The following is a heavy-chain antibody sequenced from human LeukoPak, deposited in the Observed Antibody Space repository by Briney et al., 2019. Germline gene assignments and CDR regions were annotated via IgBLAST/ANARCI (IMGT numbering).Heavy chain of an antibody. V-gene: IGHV3-7*01. CDR1: GFTFSSYW. CDR2: IKQDGSEK. D-gene: IGHD6-19*01. Sequence: GGSLRLSCAASGFTFSSYWMSWVRQAPGKGLEWVANIKQDGSEKYYVDSVKGRFTISRDNAKNSLYLQMNSLRAEDTAVYYCARDGVYSSGWYPRAFDIWGQGTMVTVSS. J-gene: IGHJ3*02. CDR3: ARDGVYSSGWYPRAFDI.